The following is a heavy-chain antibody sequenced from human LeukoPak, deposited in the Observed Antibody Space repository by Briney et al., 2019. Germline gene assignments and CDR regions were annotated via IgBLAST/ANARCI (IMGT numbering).Heavy chain of an antibody. CDR1: GFTFSSYG. Sequence: GGSLRLSCAASGFTFSSYGMHWVRQAPGKGPEWVAVIWYDGSNKYYADSVKGRFAISRDNSKNTLYLQMNSLRAEDTAVYYCARRWLRFFDYWGQGTLVTVSS. J-gene: IGHJ4*02. CDR3: ARRWLRFFDY. V-gene: IGHV3-33*01. CDR2: IWYDGSNK. D-gene: IGHD5-12*01.